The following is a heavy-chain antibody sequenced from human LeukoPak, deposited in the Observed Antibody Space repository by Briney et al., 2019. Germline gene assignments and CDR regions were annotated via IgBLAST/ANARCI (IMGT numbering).Heavy chain of an antibody. D-gene: IGHD4-23*01. J-gene: IGHJ1*01. Sequence: PSETLSLTCAVYGGSFSGYYWSWIRQPPGKGLEWIGEINHSRSTNYNPSLKSRVTISVDTSKNQFSLKLSSVTAADTAVYYCARYLDYGGNSRVFQHWGQGTLVTVSS. CDR2: INHSRST. CDR3: ARYLDYGGNSRVFQH. V-gene: IGHV4-34*01. CDR1: GGSFSGYY.